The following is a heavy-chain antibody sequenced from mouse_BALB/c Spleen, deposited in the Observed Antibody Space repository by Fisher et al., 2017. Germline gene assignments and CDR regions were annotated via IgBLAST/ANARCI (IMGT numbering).Heavy chain of an antibody. CDR3: ATYDVGGAMDY. Sequence: KFKGKATLTVDKSSSTAYMELRSLTSEDSAVYCCATYDVGGAMDYWGQGTSVTVSS. D-gene: IGHD2-3*01. J-gene: IGHJ4*01. V-gene: IGHV1-26*01.